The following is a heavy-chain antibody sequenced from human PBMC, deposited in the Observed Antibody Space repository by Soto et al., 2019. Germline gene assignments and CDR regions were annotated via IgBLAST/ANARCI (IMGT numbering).Heavy chain of an antibody. CDR1: GFTFSSYG. D-gene: IGHD3-10*01. CDR3: ARDTARAMVRIYYGMDV. J-gene: IGHJ6*02. CDR2: IWYDGSNK. Sequence: QVQLVESGGGVVQPGRSLRLSCAASGFTFSSYGMHWVRHAPGKGLEWVAVIWYDGSNKYYADSVKGRFTISRDNSKNTLYLPMNSLRAEDPAVYYCARDTARAMVRIYYGMDVWGQGTTVTVSS. V-gene: IGHV3-33*01.